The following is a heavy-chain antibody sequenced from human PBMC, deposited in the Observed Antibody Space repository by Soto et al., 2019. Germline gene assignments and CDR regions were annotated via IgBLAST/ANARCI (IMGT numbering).Heavy chain of an antibody. CDR2: IYSGCST. D-gene: IGHD2-2*01. V-gene: IGHV3-66*01. Sequence: EVQLVESGGGLVQPGGSLRLSCAASGFTVSSNYMSWVRQAPGKGLEWVSVIYSGCSTYYADSVKGRFTISRDNSKNTLYLQMNSLRAEDTAVYYCAREPSSDRVDYWGQGTLVTVSS. CDR1: GFTVSSNY. CDR3: AREPSSDRVDY. J-gene: IGHJ4*02.